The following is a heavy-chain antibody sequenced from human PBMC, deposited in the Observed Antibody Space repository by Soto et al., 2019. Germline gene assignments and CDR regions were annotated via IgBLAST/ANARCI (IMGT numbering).Heavy chain of an antibody. CDR2: IVSSSAYT. CDR1: GFTFSDYY. Sequence: KAGGSLRLSCEASGFTFSDYYMSWIRQAPGKGLEYVSYIVSSSAYTNYADSVKGRFTISRDNAKNSLYLELNSLRAEDTAVYYCARLRAAGWYMGGYLDYWGQGTPVTVSS. D-gene: IGHD6-19*01. CDR3: ARLRAAGWYMGGYLDY. J-gene: IGHJ4*02. V-gene: IGHV3-11*06.